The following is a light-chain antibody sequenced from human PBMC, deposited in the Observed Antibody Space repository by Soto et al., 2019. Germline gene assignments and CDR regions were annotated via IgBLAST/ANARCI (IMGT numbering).Light chain of an antibody. Sequence: QSVVTQPPSVSGSPGQSVTISCTGTSTDFVSYNRVSWYQQPPGTAPKLIIYVASNRPSGVPDRFSGSKSGNTASLTISGLQAADEADYYCSLYTSENTYVFGTGTKVTVL. CDR1: STDFVSYNR. J-gene: IGLJ1*01. CDR3: SLYTSENTYV. CDR2: VAS. V-gene: IGLV2-18*01.